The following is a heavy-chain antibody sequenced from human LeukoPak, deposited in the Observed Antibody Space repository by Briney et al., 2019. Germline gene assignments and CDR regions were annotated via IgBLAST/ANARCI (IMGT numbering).Heavy chain of an antibody. CDR3: ARHDVAGATTDYFQH. Sequence: SETLSLTCTVSGGSISSYYWSWIRQPPGRGPEWIGYIYYSGSTRYNPSLKSRVTISVDTSKNQISLKLGPVTAADTAVYYCARHDVAGATTDYFQHWGQGTLVTVSS. CDR1: GGSISSYY. J-gene: IGHJ1*01. D-gene: IGHD1-26*01. V-gene: IGHV4-59*08. CDR2: IYYSGST.